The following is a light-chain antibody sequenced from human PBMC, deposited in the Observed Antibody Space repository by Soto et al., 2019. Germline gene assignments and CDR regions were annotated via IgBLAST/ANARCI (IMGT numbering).Light chain of an antibody. CDR1: QSVSSTY. CDR2: GAS. J-gene: IGKJ4*01. V-gene: IGKV3-20*01. CDR3: QQYGRSPLA. Sequence: EIVLTQSPGTLSLSPGERATLSCRASQSVSSTYLAWYQQRPGQAPRLLIYGASSRATGIPDRFSGSGSGTDFHLTISRLEPEDFVVYYCQQYGRSPLAFGGGTKVEIK.